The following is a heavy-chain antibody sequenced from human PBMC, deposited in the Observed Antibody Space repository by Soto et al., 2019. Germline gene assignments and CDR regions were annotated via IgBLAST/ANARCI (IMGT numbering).Heavy chain of an antibody. CDR1: GYTFTDYG. CDR3: ARTSPVTADRYFDL. Sequence: QVQLVQSGAEVKKPGASVKVSCKASGYTFTDYGLTWVRQAPGQGLEWMGWISTYNGNTNYAQKLQGRGTMTTDKSTSTAYTELRSLRSDDTAVYYCARTSPVTADRYFDLWGRGTRVTVSS. CDR2: ISTYNGNT. D-gene: IGHD2-21*02. V-gene: IGHV1-18*04. J-gene: IGHJ2*01.